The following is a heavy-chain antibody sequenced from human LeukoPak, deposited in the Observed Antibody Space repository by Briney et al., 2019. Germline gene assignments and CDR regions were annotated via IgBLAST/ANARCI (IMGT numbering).Heavy chain of an antibody. V-gene: IGHV4-59*01. Sequence: PSETLSLTCTVSGGSISSYYWSWIRQPPGKGLEWIGYIYYSGSTNYNPSLKSRVTISVDRSKNQFSLKLTSVTAADAAVYYCARVKGYFDLWGRGTLVTVSS. CDR1: GGSISSYY. CDR3: ARVKGYFDL. CDR2: IYYSGST. J-gene: IGHJ2*01.